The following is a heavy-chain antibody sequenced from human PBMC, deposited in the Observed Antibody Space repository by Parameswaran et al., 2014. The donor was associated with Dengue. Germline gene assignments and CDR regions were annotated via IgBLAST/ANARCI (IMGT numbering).Heavy chain of an antibody. CDR2: INPNSGGT. CDR3: ARGSWLRLPLKYFDY. J-gene: IGHJ4*02. Sequence: WVRQAPGQGLEWMGRINPNSGGTNYAQKFQGRVTMTRDTSISTAYMELSGLRSDDTAVYYCARGSWLRLPLKYFDYWGQGNLVTSPQ. D-gene: IGHD5-12*01. V-gene: IGHV1-2*06.